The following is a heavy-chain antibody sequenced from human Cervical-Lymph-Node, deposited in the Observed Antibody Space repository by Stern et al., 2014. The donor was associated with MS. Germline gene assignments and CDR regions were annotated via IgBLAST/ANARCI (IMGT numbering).Heavy chain of an antibody. Sequence: QVQLQQSGPGLVKPSGTLSLTCAVSGGSISSSNWWSWVRQPPGKGLEWIGEISHSGTTHSNPSLKSPVTISVDKSKNQFSLKLSSVTAADTAVYYCATPREYNWNYVFDYWGQGTLVTVSS. V-gene: IGHV4-4*02. CDR1: GGSISSSNW. J-gene: IGHJ4*02. D-gene: IGHD1-7*01. CDR3: ATPREYNWNYVFDY. CDR2: ISHSGTT.